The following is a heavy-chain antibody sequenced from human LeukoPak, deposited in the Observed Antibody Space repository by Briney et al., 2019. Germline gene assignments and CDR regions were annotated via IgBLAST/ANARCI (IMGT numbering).Heavy chain of an antibody. CDR3: ARDTLWGAAGGTFDY. V-gene: IGHV4-4*07. J-gene: IGHJ4*02. Sequence: PSETLSLTCTVSGGSTSSYYWSWIRQPAGKGLEWIGRIYTSGSTIYNPSLKSRVTISVDTSKNQFSLKLISVTAADTAVYYCARDTLWGAAGGTFDYWGQGTLVTVSS. D-gene: IGHD6-13*01. CDR1: GGSTSSYY. CDR2: IYTSGST.